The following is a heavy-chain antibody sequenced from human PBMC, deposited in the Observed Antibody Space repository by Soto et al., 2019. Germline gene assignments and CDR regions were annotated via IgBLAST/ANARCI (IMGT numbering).Heavy chain of an antibody. V-gene: IGHV3-9*01. CDR3: VIDSNYYGMDV. Sequence: EVQLVESGGGLVQPGRSLRLSCAASGFTFDDYAIHWVRQAPGKGLEWVSGISWNSGTETYADSVKGRFTISRDNAMNSLYLQMNSLRVEDTALYYCVIDSNYYGMDVWGQGTTVTVSS. CDR2: ISWNSGTE. J-gene: IGHJ6*02. CDR1: GFTFDDYA.